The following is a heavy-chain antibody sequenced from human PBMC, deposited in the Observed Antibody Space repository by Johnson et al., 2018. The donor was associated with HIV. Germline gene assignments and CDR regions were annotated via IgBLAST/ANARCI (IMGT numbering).Heavy chain of an antibody. CDR1: GFTFDDYA. Sequence: VQLVESGGGLVQPGRSLRLSCAASGFTFDDYAMHWVRQAPGKGLEWVSGISWNSGDIGYADSLKGRFTISRDNAQNSLYLQMDNLRAEDSAVYYCARQHNYDSSGQGGGLDIWGQGTMVTVSS. D-gene: IGHD3-22*01. V-gene: IGHV3-9*01. J-gene: IGHJ3*02. CDR2: ISWNSGDI. CDR3: ARQHNYDSSGQGGGLDI.